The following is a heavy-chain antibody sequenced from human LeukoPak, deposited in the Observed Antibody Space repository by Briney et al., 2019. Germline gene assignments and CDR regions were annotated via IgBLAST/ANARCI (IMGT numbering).Heavy chain of an antibody. CDR3: ATPTDYPAY. V-gene: IGHV3-15*01. D-gene: IGHD4-11*01. J-gene: IGHJ4*02. Sequence: GGSLRLSCAASGLTFSNAWMSWVRQAPGKGLEWVGRIKSKTGGGTTEYAAPVKGRFTISRDDSKSTLYLQMNSLKTEDTAVYYCATPTDYPAYWGQGTLVTVSS. CDR1: GLTFSNAW. CDR2: IKSKTGGGTT.